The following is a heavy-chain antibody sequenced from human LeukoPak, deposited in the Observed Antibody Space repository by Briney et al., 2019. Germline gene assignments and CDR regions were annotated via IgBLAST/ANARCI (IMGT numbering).Heavy chain of an antibody. D-gene: IGHD2-15*01. CDR2: FDPEDGET. Sequence: ASVKVPCKVSGYTLTELSMHWVRQAPGKGLEWMGGFDPEDGETIYAQKFQGRVTMTEDTSTDTAYMELRSLRSDDTAVYYCARLYSQRRAYCSGGSCYSSVWFDPWGQGTLVTVSS. V-gene: IGHV1-24*01. CDR1: GYTLTELS. J-gene: IGHJ5*02. CDR3: ARLYSQRRAYCSGGSCYSSVWFDP.